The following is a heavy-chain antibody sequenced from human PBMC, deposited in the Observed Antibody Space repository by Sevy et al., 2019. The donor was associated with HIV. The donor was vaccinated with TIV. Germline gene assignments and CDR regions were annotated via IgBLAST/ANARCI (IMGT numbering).Heavy chain of an antibody. D-gene: IGHD1-26*01. CDR2: ISSSSSYI. Sequence: GGSLRLSCAASGFTFSSYSMNWVRQAPGKGLEWVSSISSSSSYIYYAHSVKGRFTISRDNAKNSLYLQMNSLRAEDTAVYYCARDTVVGATSGPNWFDPWGQGTLVTVSS. CDR1: GFTFSSYS. CDR3: ARDTVVGATSGPNWFDP. J-gene: IGHJ5*02. V-gene: IGHV3-21*01.